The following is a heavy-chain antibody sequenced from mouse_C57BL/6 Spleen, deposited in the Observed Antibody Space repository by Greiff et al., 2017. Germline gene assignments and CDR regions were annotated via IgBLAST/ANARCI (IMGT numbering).Heavy chain of an antibody. CDR1: GYTFTDYE. CDR2: IDPATGGT. CDR3: TRVYGSSYVWFAY. V-gene: IGHV1-15*01. Sequence: VQLQESGAELVRPGASVTLSCKASGYTFTDYEMHWVKQTPVHGLEWIGAIDPATGGTAYNQKFKGKAILTADKSSSTAYMELRSLTSEDSAVYYCTRVYGSSYVWFAYWGQGTLVTVSA. J-gene: IGHJ3*01. D-gene: IGHD1-1*01.